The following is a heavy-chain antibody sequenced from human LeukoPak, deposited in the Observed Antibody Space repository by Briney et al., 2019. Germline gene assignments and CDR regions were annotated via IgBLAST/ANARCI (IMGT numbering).Heavy chain of an antibody. CDR2: ISSSTTYT. J-gene: IGHJ3*02. Sequence: PGGSLRLSCAASGFTFSDYYMNWIRQAPGKGLEWVSYISSSTTYTNYADSVKGRFTISRDNAKNSLYLQMNTLRAEDTAVYYCARARGCSSAYDAFDIWGQGTMVTVSS. CDR1: GFTFSDYY. V-gene: IGHV3-11*06. D-gene: IGHD5-12*01. CDR3: ARARGCSSAYDAFDI.